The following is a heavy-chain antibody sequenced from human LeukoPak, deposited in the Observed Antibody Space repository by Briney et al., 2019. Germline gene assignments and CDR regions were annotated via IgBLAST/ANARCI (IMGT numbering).Heavy chain of an antibody. J-gene: IGHJ4*02. CDR2: IYYSGST. D-gene: IGHD5-24*01. Sequence: SETLSLTCTVSGGSISSYYWSWIRQPPGKGLEWIGFIYYSGSTNYKPSLKSRITISVDTSKNQFSLKLSSVTAADTAVYYCARGSGRKRWLQSGVDYWGQGTLVTVSS. CDR1: GGSISSYY. V-gene: IGHV4-59*12. CDR3: ARGSGRKRWLQSGVDY.